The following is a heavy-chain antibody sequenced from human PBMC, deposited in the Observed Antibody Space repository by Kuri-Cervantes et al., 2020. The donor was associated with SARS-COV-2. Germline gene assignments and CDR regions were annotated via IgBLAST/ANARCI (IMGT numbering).Heavy chain of an antibody. CDR1: GGNFSNYA. Sequence: SVKVSCKASGGNFSNYAITWVRQAPGPGLEWVGGISPIFGKAKYAQKFQGRVTMTRDTSTSTVYMELSSLRSEDTAVYYCARNRGLYYDILTGYYKSPDFHGMDVWGQGTTVTVSS. J-gene: IGHJ6*02. CDR2: ISPIFGKA. CDR3: ARNRGLYYDILTGYYKSPDFHGMDV. D-gene: IGHD3-9*01. V-gene: IGHV1-69*05.